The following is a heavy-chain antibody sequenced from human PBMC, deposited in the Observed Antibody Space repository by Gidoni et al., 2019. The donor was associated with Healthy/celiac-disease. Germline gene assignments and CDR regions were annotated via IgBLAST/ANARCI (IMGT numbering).Heavy chain of an antibody. J-gene: IGHJ3*02. CDR3: AKDFHHYGDYPDAFDI. V-gene: IGHV3-23*01. D-gene: IGHD4-17*01. CDR2: IRGSGGST. CDR1: GFHFSSYA. Sequence: EVQLLESGGGLVQPGGSLIIACAASGFHFSSYAISWVRQGPGKGMDWVSAIRGSGGSTYYADSVKGRFTISRDNSKNTRYLQMNSLRAEDTAVYYCAKDFHHYGDYPDAFDIWGQGTMVTVSS.